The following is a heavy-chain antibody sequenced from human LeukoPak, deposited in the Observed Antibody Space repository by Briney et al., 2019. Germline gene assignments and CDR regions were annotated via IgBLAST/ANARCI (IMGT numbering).Heavy chain of an antibody. V-gene: IGHV1-8*01. CDR1: GYTFTSHD. D-gene: IGHD3-10*01. CDR3: ARAAPGDAFDI. J-gene: IGHJ3*02. CDR2: MSPNSGDT. Sequence: ASVKFSCQASGYTFTSHDINWGRQATGQGLEWMGWMSPNSGDTGYAQKFQGRVTMTRDTSTSTVYMELSSLRSEDTAVYYCARAAPGDAFDIWGQGTMVTVSS.